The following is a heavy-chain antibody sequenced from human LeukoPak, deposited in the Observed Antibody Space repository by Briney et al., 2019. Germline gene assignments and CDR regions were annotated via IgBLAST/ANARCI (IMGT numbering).Heavy chain of an antibody. CDR1: RFTFSTYS. J-gene: IGHJ4*02. D-gene: IGHD3-10*01. Sequence: PGGSLRLSCAASRFTFSTYSISWVRQAPGKGLEWLSYISGSSSATYYTDSVKGRFTVSRDNAKDSLYLQMDTLRDEDTAVYYCARDRGALIDSWGQGTLVTVSS. CDR2: ISGSSSAT. V-gene: IGHV3-48*02. CDR3: ARDRGALIDS.